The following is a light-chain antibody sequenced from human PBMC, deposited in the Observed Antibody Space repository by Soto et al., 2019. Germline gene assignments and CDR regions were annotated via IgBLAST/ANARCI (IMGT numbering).Light chain of an antibody. CDR3: HQYANSPWT. V-gene: IGKV3-20*01. Sequence: ELVLTQSPGTLPLSPGESATLSCRASRSVSGASLAWSKHNPGQAPRLLICGAYTWATGIPDRFSGSGSGTYFTITISGLESEYFAVYYGHQYANSPWTFGQGTRVAIK. CDR2: GAY. J-gene: IGKJ1*01. CDR1: RSVSGAS.